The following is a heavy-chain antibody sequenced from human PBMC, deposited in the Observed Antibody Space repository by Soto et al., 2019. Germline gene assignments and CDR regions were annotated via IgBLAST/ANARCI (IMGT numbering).Heavy chain of an antibody. D-gene: IGHD3-16*01. CDR2: IDPSDSYT. V-gene: IGHV5-10-1*01. CDR1: GYSFTSYW. CDR3: VRPNFGALTHFDF. J-gene: IGHJ4*02. Sequence: GASLKISCKGSGYSFTSYWISWVRQMPGKGLEWMGRIDPSDSYTNYSPSFQGHFTISADESISTAYLQWNTLKASDTAMYYCVRPNFGALTHFDFWGQGTLVTVSS.